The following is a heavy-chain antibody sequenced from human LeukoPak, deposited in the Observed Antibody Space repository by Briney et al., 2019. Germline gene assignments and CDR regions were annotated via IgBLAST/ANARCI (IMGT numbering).Heavy chain of an antibody. CDR3: ARGGSDYDYYMDV. V-gene: IGHV4-31*03. J-gene: IGHJ6*03. CDR2: IYYSGST. Sequence: SETLSLTCTVSGGSISSGGYYWSWIRPPPGTVLDWFGYIYYSGSTYYNPSLKSRVTISVDTSKNQFSLKLSSVTAADTAVYYCARGGSDYDYYMDVWGKGTTVTVSS. CDR1: GGSISSGGYY.